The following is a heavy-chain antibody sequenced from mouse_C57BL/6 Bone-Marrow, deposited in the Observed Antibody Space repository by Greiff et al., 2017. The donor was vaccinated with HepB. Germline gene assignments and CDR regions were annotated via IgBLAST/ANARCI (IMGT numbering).Heavy chain of an antibody. CDR1: GFTFSDYG. Sequence: DVHLVESGGGLVKPGGSLKLSCAASGFTFSDYGMHWVRQAPEKGLEWVAYISSGSSTIYYADTVKGRFTISRDNAKNTLFLQMTSLRSEDTAMYYCALTGTDYWGQGTTLTVSS. CDR3: ALTGTDY. V-gene: IGHV5-17*01. CDR2: ISSGSSTI. D-gene: IGHD4-1*01. J-gene: IGHJ2*01.